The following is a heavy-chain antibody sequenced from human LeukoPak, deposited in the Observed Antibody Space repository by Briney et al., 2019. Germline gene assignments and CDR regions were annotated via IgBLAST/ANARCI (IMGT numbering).Heavy chain of an antibody. CDR2: INTSGGST. V-gene: IGHV1-46*01. Sequence: ASVTVSCTASGYTFTSYYMHWVRQAPGQGLEWMGIINTSGGSTSYAQKLQGRVTMTRDTSTSTVYMELSSLRSEDTAVYYCAREISLIVVVRGYYYGMDVWGQGTTVTVSS. D-gene: IGHD3-22*01. CDR1: GYTFTSYY. J-gene: IGHJ6*02. CDR3: AREISLIVVVRGYYYGMDV.